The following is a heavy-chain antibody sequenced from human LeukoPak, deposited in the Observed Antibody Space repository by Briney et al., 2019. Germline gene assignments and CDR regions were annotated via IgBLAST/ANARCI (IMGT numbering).Heavy chain of an antibody. CDR1: GFTLSNCW. CDR2: INNDGSRT. D-gene: IGHD3-10*01. V-gene: IGHV3-74*01. Sequence: GGSLRLSCAASGFTLSNCWMFWVRQPPGKGLKYVSEINNDGSRTSYADSVKGRFTISRDGAENTLFLQMNSLRAEDTAVYFCARGGVSGGFDYWGQGTLVTVSS. J-gene: IGHJ4*02. CDR3: ARGGVSGGFDY.